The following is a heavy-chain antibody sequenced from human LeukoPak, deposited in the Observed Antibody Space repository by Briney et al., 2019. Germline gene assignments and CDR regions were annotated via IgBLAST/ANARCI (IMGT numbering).Heavy chain of an antibody. V-gene: IGHV3-23*01. J-gene: IGHJ4*02. Sequence: GGSLRLSCAASGFTFSSSVMNWVRQAPGKGLEWVSSISNDAGSTYYADSAKGRFTISRDNSKNTLYLQMNSLRADDTAVYYCAKAGSTAWTAVDYWGQGTLATVSS. CDR2: ISNDAGST. D-gene: IGHD2-2*01. CDR3: AKAGSTAWTAVDY. CDR1: GFTFSSSV.